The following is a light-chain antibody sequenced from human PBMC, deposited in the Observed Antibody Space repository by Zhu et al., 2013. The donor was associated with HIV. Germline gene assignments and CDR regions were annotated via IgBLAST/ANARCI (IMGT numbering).Light chain of an antibody. CDR2: EVS. J-gene: IGLJ1*01. V-gene: IGLV2-23*02. CDR3: CSYAGESTYV. Sequence: QSALTQPSSVSGSPGQSITISCTGTSRDIGNYNLVSWYQHHPGKAPKLIIYEVSKRPSGVSDRFSGSKSGNTASLTVSGLQAEDEADYYCCSYAGESTYVFGTGTTVTVL. CDR1: SRDIGNYNL.